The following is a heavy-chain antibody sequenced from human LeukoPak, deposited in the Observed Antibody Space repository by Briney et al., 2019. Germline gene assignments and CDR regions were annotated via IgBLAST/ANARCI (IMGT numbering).Heavy chain of an antibody. J-gene: IGHJ4*02. V-gene: IGHV4-4*07. D-gene: IGHD4-17*01. CDR3: ARLSTVTTSFDY. Sequence: SETLSLTCSVSGGSISTYYWSWIRQPAGKGLEWIGRFYTSGNSYYNPSLKSRVTTSVDTSKNQFSLKLSSVTAADTAVYYCARLSTVTTSFDYWGQGTLVTVSS. CDR1: GGSISTYY. CDR2: FYTSGNS.